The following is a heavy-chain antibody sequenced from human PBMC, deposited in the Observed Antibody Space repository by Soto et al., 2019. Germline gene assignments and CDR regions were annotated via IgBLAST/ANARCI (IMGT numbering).Heavy chain of an antibody. CDR2: ITASGGRT. D-gene: IGHD4-17*01. CDR1: GFTFSSYA. CDR3: AKDTRYADYARWSDS. Sequence: GSLRLSCTASGFTFSSYAMTWVRQAPGRGLEGVSGITASGGRTFYADSVKGRFTISRDNSRSTLYLQMNSLRAEDTAVYYCAKDTRYADYARWSDSWGQGPLVTVSS. J-gene: IGHJ5*01. V-gene: IGHV3-23*01.